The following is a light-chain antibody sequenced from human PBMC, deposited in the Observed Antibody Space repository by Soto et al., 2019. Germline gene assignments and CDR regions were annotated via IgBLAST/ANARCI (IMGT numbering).Light chain of an antibody. J-gene: IGKJ4*02. CDR2: AAY. CDR1: QDISTY. V-gene: IGKV1-27*01. CDR3: QKYDKAPFT. Sequence: DIQMTQAPSSLSASVGDRVTITCRARQDISTYLAWYQQKPGKVPKLLISAAYTLQSGVPPRFSGSGSGTDFTLTISSLQPEDVAGYCCQKYDKAPFTFGGGTKLETK.